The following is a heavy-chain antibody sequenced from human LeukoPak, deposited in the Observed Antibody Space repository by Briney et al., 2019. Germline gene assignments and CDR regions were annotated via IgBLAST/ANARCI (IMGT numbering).Heavy chain of an antibody. J-gene: IGHJ4*02. Sequence: PSGTLSLTCAVSGGSISSSNWWSWVRQPPGKGLEWIGEIYHSGSTNYNPSLKSRVTVSVDKSKNQFSLKLSSVTAADTAVYYCAGSDILTESAIDDWGQGTLVTVSS. CDR1: GGSISSSNW. CDR2: IYHSGST. CDR3: AGSDILTESAIDD. V-gene: IGHV4-4*02. D-gene: IGHD3-9*01.